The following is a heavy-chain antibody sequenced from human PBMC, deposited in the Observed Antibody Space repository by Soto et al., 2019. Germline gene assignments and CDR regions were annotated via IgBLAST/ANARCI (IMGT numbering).Heavy chain of an antibody. CDR2: ISSSSSYK. D-gene: IGHD6-6*01. CDR1: GFTFSSYS. CDR3: ARDVYSSSRYFDY. J-gene: IGHJ4*02. V-gene: IGHV3-21*01. Sequence: EVQLVESGGGLVKPGGSLRLSCAASGFTFSSYSMNWVRQAPGKGLEWVSSISSSSSYKYYADSVKGRFTISSDNAKNSLYLQMNSLRAEDTAVYYCARDVYSSSRYFDYWGQGTLVTVSS.